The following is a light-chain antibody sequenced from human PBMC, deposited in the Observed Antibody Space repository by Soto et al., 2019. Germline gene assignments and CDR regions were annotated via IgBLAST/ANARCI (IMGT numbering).Light chain of an antibody. J-gene: IGKJ2*01. CDR1: QTVRSNY. CDR3: QQYGDSPMYT. V-gene: IGKV3-20*01. CDR2: GAS. Sequence: EIELTQSPGTLSLSPGERATLSCRASQTVRSNYLAWYQQKPGQAPRLLIYGASKRATGIPDRFSGSGSGRDFILTISRLEPEDFAVYSCQQYGDSPMYTFGQGTKLEVK.